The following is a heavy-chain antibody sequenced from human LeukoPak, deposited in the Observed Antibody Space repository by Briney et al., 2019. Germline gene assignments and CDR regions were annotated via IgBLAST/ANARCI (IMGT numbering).Heavy chain of an antibody. J-gene: IGHJ5*02. D-gene: IGHD5-24*01. V-gene: IGHV4-61*02. CDR2: IYNSGIT. CDR1: GGSISSNYY. CDR3: ARESRTVERGPSIHGHWFDP. Sequence: KSSQTLSLTCTVSGGSISSNYYWSWIRQPAGKGLEYIGRIYNSGITNYNPSLKSRVTISVDTSKNQFSLKLSSVTAADTAVYYWARESRTVERGPSIHGHWFDPWGQGTLVTVSS.